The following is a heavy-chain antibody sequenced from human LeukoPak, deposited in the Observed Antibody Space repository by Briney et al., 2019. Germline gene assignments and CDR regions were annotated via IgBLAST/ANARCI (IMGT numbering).Heavy chain of an antibody. Sequence: GGSLRLSFAASGFTFSSYAMSWVRQAPGKGLEWVSAISGSGGSTYYADSVKGRFTISRDNSKNTLYLQMNSLRAEDTAVYYCAKDGQQLDLGTFDYWGQGTLVTVSS. CDR2: ISGSGGST. V-gene: IGHV3-23*01. CDR1: GFTFSSYA. CDR3: AKDGQQLDLGTFDY. D-gene: IGHD6-13*01. J-gene: IGHJ4*02.